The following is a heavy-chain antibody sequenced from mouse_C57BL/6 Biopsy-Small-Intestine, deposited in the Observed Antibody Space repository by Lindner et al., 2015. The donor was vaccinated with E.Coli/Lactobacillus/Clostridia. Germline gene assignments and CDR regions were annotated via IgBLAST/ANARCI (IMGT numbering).Heavy chain of an antibody. CDR3: ARNYGSSYTWFAY. V-gene: IGHV1-81*01. J-gene: IGHJ3*01. CDR2: IYPRSGNT. Sequence: VQLQESGAELARPGASVKLSCKASGYTFTSYGISWVKQRTGQGLEWIGEIYPRSGNTYYNEKFKGKATLTADKSSSTAYMELRSLTSEDSAVYFRARNYGSSYTWFAYWGQGTLVTVSA. D-gene: IGHD1-1*01. CDR1: GYTFTSYG.